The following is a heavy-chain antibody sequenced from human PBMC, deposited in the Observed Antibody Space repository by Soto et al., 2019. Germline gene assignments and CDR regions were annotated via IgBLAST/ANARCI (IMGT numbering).Heavy chain of an antibody. Sequence: QVQLQESGPGLVKPSETLSLTCIVSGGSIGGYFWSWIRQPPGKALEWIGYIHYSGSTNYNPSLKSRVTISVDTSKNPFSLKLSSVTAADTAVYYCARRDSGDYVLDYWGQGSLVTVSS. D-gene: IGHD4-17*01. J-gene: IGHJ4*02. V-gene: IGHV4-59*08. CDR3: ARRDSGDYVLDY. CDR2: IHYSGST. CDR1: GGSIGGYF.